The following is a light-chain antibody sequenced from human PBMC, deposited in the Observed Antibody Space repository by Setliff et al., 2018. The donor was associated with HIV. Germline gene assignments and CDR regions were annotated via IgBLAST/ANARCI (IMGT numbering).Light chain of an antibody. CDR1: SSDVGGYNY. V-gene: IGLV2-14*01. CDR3: SSYAVTNTLP. J-gene: IGLJ1*01. Sequence: QSALTQPASVSGSPGQSITISCTGTSSDVGGYNYVSWYQQHLGKAPKLIIYEVRNRPSGVSSRFSGSKSGNTASLTISGLQTEDEADYYCSSYAVTNTLPFGTGTKVTVL. CDR2: EVR.